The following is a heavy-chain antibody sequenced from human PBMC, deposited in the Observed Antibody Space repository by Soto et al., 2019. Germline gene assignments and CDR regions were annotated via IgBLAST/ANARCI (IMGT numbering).Heavy chain of an antibody. CDR2: ISGSGNTI. Sequence: GGSLRLSCAASGFTFSTNAMSWVRQAPGMGLEFVSLISGSGNTIYYADSVKGRFTISRDNSKNTVSLQMNSLRAEDTAVYYCAKVGYDTYGYYLRSLDYWGQGTLVTVSS. D-gene: IGHD3-3*01. CDR1: GFTFSTNA. J-gene: IGHJ4*02. CDR3: AKVGYDTYGYYLRSLDY. V-gene: IGHV3-23*01.